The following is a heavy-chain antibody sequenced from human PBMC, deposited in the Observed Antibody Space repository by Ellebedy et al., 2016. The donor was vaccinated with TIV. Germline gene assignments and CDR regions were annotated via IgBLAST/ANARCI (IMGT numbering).Heavy chain of an antibody. J-gene: IGHJ4*01. D-gene: IGHD3-10*02. CDR3: ARHVKTMFDLYYFDY. CDR2: IFHSGST. Sequence: MPGGSLRLSCTVTGGSIRSYSWRWIRQPPGKGLEWLGYIFHSGSTNYNPSLKRRVTISVDTSKNQFSLKLSSVTAADTAVYYCARHVKTMFDLYYFDYWGHGTLVTVSS. CDR1: GGSIRSYS. V-gene: IGHV4-59*08.